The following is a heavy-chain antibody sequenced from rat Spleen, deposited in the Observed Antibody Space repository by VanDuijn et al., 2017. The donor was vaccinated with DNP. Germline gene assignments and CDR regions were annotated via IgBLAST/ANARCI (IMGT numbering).Heavy chain of an antibody. CDR3: VREGSNWELLDY. D-gene: IGHD5-1*01. J-gene: IGHJ2*01. CDR1: GYTLTSYY. CDR2: IYTGSGGT. V-gene: IGHV1-43*01. Sequence: QVQLQQSGAELARPGSSVKISCKASGYTLTSYYIGWIKQTTGQGLDYIGYIYTGSGGTNYNEKFKGKATLTVDKSSSTAFMQRSSLTPDDSAVYYCVREGSNWELLDYWGQGVMVTVSS.